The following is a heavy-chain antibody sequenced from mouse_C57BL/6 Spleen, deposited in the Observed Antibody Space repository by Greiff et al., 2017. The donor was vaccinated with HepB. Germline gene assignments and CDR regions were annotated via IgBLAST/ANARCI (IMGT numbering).Heavy chain of an antibody. Sequence: QVQLQQPGTELVKPGASVKLSCKASGYTFTSYWMHWVKQRPGQGLEWIGNINPSNGGTNYNEKFKSKATLTVDKSSSTAYMQLSSLTSEDSAVYYCARTLDYYGSSPRYFDVWGTGTTVTVSS. CDR3: ARTLDYYGSSPRYFDV. V-gene: IGHV1-53*01. CDR2: INPSNGGT. D-gene: IGHD1-1*01. J-gene: IGHJ1*03. CDR1: GYTFTSYW.